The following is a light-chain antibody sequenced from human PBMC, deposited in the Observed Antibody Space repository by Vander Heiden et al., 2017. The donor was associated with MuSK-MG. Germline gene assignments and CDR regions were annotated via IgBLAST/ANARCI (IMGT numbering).Light chain of an antibody. CDR1: NSNLGTNN. Sequence: QSVLTQPPSASAAPGQGVTISCSGSNSNLGTNNLYWYQRLPGTAPKLLVYSLTLRPSEDPDRFSGSKSDTSASLAISGLQSEDEAGYYCAAWHDSLSGVVFGGGTKLTVL. V-gene: IGLV1-47*02. CDR2: SLT. CDR3: AAWHDSLSGVV. J-gene: IGLJ2*01.